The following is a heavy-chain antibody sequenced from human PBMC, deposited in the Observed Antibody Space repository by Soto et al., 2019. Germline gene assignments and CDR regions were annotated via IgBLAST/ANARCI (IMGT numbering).Heavy chain of an antibody. D-gene: IGHD3-22*01. J-gene: IGHJ4*02. CDR2: IYSGGST. CDR3: ARDYDSSGYYYFY. Sequence: EVQLVESGGGLIQPGGSLRLSCAASGFTVSSNYMSWVRQAPGKGLEWVSVIYSGGSTYYADSVKGRFTISRDNSKNTLYLQMNSLRAEDTAVYYCARDYDSSGYYYFYWGQGTLVTVSS. V-gene: IGHV3-53*01. CDR1: GFTVSSNY.